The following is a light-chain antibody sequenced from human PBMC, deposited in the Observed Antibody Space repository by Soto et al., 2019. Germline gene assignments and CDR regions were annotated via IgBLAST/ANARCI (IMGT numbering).Light chain of an antibody. J-gene: IGLJ2*01. CDR3: SSYAGSGQVV. CDR2: EVN. V-gene: IGLV2-8*01. Sequence: SALTQPPSATGSPGQSVTISCTGTSTDVGGYNYVSWYQQHPGKAPELIISEVNKRPSGVPDRFSGFKSGNTASLTVSGLQGEDEADYYCSSYAGSGQVVFGGGTKLTVL. CDR1: STDVGGYNY.